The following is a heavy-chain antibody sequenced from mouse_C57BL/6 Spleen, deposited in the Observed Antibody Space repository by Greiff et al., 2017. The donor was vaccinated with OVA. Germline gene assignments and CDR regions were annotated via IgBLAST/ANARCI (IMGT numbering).Heavy chain of an antibody. CDR2: IRNKANGYTT. J-gene: IGHJ4*01. Sequence: EVKLVESGGGLVQPGGSLSLSCAASGFTFTDYYMSWVRQPPGKALEWLGFIRNKANGYTTEYSASVKGRFTISRDNSQSILYLQMNALRAEDSATYDCARYWSSGYYAMDYWGQGTSVTVSS. V-gene: IGHV7-3*01. D-gene: IGHD3-2*02. CDR3: ARYWSSGYYAMDY. CDR1: GFTFTDYY.